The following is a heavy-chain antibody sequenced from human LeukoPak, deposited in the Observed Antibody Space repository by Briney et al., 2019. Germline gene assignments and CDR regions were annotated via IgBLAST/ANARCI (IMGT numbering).Heavy chain of an antibody. CDR1: GFTFSSYW. D-gene: IGHD1-14*01. J-gene: IGHJ4*02. V-gene: IGHV3-74*01. CDR2: INTDGSTT. CDR3: ASTTDRPT. Sequence: PGGSLRLSCAASGFTFSSYWMYWVRQAPGKGLVWVSRINTDGSTTIYADSVKGRFTISRDNAKNTLYLQMNSLRDEDTAVYYCASTTDRPTWGQGTLVTVSS.